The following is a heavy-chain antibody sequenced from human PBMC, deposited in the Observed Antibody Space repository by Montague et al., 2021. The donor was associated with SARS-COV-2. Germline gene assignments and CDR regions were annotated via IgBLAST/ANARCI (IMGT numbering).Heavy chain of an antibody. CDR1: GFTFSSYS. Sequence: SLRLSCAASGFTFSSYSMNWVRQAPGKGLEWVSSISSSSSYIYYADSVKGRFTISRDNAKNSLYLLMNSLRAEDTAVYYCARDPLDYGLWSSGSYYNAYYYYYGMDVWGQGTTVTVSS. D-gene: IGHD3-10*01. V-gene: IGHV3-21*01. CDR3: ARDPLDYGLWSSGSYYNAYYYYYGMDV. CDR2: ISSSSSYI. J-gene: IGHJ6*02.